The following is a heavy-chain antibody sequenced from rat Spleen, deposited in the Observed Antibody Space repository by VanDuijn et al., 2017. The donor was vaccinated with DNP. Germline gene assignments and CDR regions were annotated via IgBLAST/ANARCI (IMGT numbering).Heavy chain of an antibody. CDR3: ASLNNYNWFAY. CDR2: ITYDGGNT. CDR1: GFTFSDYY. D-gene: IGHD1-10*01. V-gene: IGHV5-25*01. J-gene: IGHJ3*01. Sequence: EVQLVESGGGLVQPGRSMRLSCAASGFTFSDYYMAWVRQAPTKGLEWVAYITYDGGNTYYRDSVRGRFTISRDNAKSTLYLQMDSLRSEDTATYYCASLNNYNWFAYWGQGTLVTVSS.